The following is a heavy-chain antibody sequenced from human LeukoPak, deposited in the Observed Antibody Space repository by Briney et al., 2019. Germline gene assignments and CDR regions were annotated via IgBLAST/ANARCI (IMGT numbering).Heavy chain of an antibody. CDR2: INPNSGGT. CDR3: ARGRGYYGDYVPYDY. Sequence: ASVKVSCKASGYTFTGYYMHWVRQAPGQGLEWMGRINPNSGGTNYAQKFQGRVTMTRDTSISTAYMELSRLRSDDTAVYYCARGRGYYGDYVPYDYWGQGTLVTVSS. CDR1: GYTFTGYY. J-gene: IGHJ4*02. V-gene: IGHV1-2*06. D-gene: IGHD4-17*01.